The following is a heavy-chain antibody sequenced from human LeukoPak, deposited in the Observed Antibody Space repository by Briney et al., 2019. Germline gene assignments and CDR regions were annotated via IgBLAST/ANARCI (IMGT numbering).Heavy chain of an antibody. CDR1: GFTFSSYA. D-gene: IGHD6-13*01. V-gene: IGHV3-30-3*01. J-gene: IGHJ6*02. CDR2: ISYDGSNK. CDR3: ARDVAAADFYYYYGMDV. Sequence: GRSLRLSCAASGFTFSSYAMHWVRQAPGKGLEWVAVISYDGSNKYYADSVKGRFTVSRDNSKNTLYLQMNSLRAEDTAVYYCARDVAAADFYYYYGMDVWGQGTTVTVSS.